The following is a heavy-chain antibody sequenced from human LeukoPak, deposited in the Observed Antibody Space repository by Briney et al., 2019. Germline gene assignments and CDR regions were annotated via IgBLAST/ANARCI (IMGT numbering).Heavy chain of an antibody. CDR3: ARGTPTSGLDY. D-gene: IGHD6-25*01. CDR2: IWYDGSNK. CDR1: GFTFSSYG. J-gene: IGHJ4*02. Sequence: GGSLRLSCAASGFTFSSYGMHWVRQAPGKGLEWVAVIWYDGSNKYYADSVKGRFTISRDNSKNTLYLQMNSLRAEDTAVYYCARGTPTSGLDYWGQGTLVTVSS. V-gene: IGHV3-33*08.